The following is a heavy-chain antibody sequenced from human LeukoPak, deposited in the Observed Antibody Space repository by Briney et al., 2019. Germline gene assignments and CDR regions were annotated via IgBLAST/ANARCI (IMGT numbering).Heavy chain of an antibody. CDR2: IYTSGST. Sequence: SETLSLTCTVSGGSISSYYWSWIRQPAGKGLEWIGRIYTSGSTDYNPSLKSRVTMSVDTSKNQFSLKLSSVTAADTAVYYCARESRYGDYVKYWGQGTLVTVSS. J-gene: IGHJ4*02. CDR3: ARESRYGDYVKY. CDR1: GGSISSYY. D-gene: IGHD4-17*01. V-gene: IGHV4-4*07.